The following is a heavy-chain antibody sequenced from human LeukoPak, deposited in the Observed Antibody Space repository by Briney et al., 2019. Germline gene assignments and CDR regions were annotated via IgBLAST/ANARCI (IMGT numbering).Heavy chain of an antibody. Sequence: SETLSLTCAVYGGSFSGYYWSWIRQPPGKGLEWIGEINHSGSTNYNPSLKSRVTISVDTSKNQFSLKLSSATAADTAVYYCARGYGVVDYWVQGNLVTVSS. J-gene: IGHJ4*02. CDR1: GGSFSGYY. CDR2: INHSGST. CDR3: ARGYGVVDY. V-gene: IGHV4-34*01. D-gene: IGHD4-17*01.